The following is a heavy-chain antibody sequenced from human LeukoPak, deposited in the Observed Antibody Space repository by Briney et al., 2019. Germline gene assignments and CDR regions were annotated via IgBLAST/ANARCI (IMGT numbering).Heavy chain of an antibody. CDR3: ARGTMVRGVNAFDI. CDR1: GGSISSGGYY. V-gene: IGHV4-30-2*01. J-gene: IGHJ3*02. D-gene: IGHD3-10*01. Sequence: TSETLSLTCTVSGGSISSGGYYWSWIRQPPGKGLEWIGYIYHSGSTYYNPSLKSRVTISVDRSKNQFSLKLSSVAAADTAVYYCARGTMVRGVNAFDIWGQGTMVTVSS. CDR2: IYHSGST.